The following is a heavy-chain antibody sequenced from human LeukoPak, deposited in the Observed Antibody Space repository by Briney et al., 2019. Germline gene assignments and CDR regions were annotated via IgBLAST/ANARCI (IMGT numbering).Heavy chain of an antibody. D-gene: IGHD2-2*01. CDR2: IYYSGST. Sequence: PSETLSLTCTVSGGSISSSSYYWSWIRQPPGKGLEWIGYIYYSGSTNYNPSLKSRVTISVDTSKNQFSLKLSSVTAADTAVYYCARATSWFDPWGQGTLVTVSS. V-gene: IGHV4-61*01. CDR1: GGSISSSSYY. CDR3: ARATSWFDP. J-gene: IGHJ5*02.